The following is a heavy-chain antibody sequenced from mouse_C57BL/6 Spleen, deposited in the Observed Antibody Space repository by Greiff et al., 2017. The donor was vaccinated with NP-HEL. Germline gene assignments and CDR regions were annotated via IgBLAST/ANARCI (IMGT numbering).Heavy chain of an antibody. CDR1: GYAFSSYW. CDR3: ARKMVTTGGYYFDY. D-gene: IGHD2-2*01. Sequence: QVQLQQSGAELVKPGASVKISCKASGYAFSSYWMNWVKQRPGKGLEWIGQIYPGDGDTNYNGKFKGKATLTADKSSSTAYMQLSSLTSEDSAVYFCARKMVTTGGYYFDYWGQGTTLTVSS. J-gene: IGHJ2*01. CDR2: IYPGDGDT. V-gene: IGHV1-80*01.